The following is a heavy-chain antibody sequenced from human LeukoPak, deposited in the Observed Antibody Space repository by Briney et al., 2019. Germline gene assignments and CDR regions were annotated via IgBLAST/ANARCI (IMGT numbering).Heavy chain of an antibody. V-gene: IGHV3-7*03. CDR2: IKQDGTET. Sequence: GGSLRLSCAASGFTFSSYWMSWVRQAPGKGLEWVANIKQDGTETYYVDSVKGRFTISRDNAKNSLYLQMNSLRVEDTAVYYCAKEGRSLQTYWGQGTLVTVSS. CDR1: GFTFSSYW. CDR3: AKEGRSLQTY. D-gene: IGHD5-24*01. J-gene: IGHJ4*02.